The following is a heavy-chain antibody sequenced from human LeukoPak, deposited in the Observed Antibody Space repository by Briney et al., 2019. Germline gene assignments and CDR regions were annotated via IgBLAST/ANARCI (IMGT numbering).Heavy chain of an antibody. D-gene: IGHD3-10*01. V-gene: IGHV3-21*04. CDR1: GFTFSDFS. CDR2: ISSGSSYK. Sequence: GGSLRLSCAGSGFTFSDFSMHWVRQAPGKGLEWVSSISSGSSYKFYADSVKGRFTISRDNSKNTLYLQMHSLTAEDTAVYYCAKDITIVRGAYDYYGMDVWGQGTTVIVSS. J-gene: IGHJ6*02. CDR3: AKDITIVRGAYDYYGMDV.